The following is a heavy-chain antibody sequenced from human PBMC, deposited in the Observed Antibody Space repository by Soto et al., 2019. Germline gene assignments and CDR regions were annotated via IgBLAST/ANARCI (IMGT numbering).Heavy chain of an antibody. D-gene: IGHD4-17*01. V-gene: IGHV3-53*01. Sequence: EVQLVESGGGLIQPGGSLRLSCAASGFTVSSNYMSWVRQAPGKGLEWVSVIYSGGSTYYADSVKGRFTISRDNSKNTLYLQMNSLRAEDTAVYYCARDRPYYGDSHYGMDVWGQGTTVTVSS. CDR2: IYSGGST. CDR1: GFTVSSNY. J-gene: IGHJ6*02. CDR3: ARDRPYYGDSHYGMDV.